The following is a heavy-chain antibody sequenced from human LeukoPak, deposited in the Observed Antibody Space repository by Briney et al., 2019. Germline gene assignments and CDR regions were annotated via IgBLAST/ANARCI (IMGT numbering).Heavy chain of an antibody. CDR1: GYIFTNNW. CDR2: IYPGDSDT. J-gene: IGHJ4*02. CDR3: ARWAGSYGHTYYFDY. V-gene: IGHV5-51*01. D-gene: IGHD5-18*01. Sequence: GESLKISCKGSGYIFTNNWIGWVRQMPGKGLEWKGIIYPGDSDTRYSPSFQGQVTISADKSISTAYLQWSSLKASDTAMYYCARWAGSYGHTYYFDYWGQGTLVTVSS.